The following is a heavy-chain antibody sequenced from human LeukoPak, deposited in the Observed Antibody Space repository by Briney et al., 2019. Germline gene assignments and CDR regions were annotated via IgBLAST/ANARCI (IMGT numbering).Heavy chain of an antibody. CDR1: GGSISSYY. V-gene: IGHV4-59*12. J-gene: IGHJ4*02. CDR2: IDYSGST. Sequence: PSETLSLTCTVSGGSISSYYWSWIRQSPGKGLEWIGYIDYSGSTRYNPSLESRVTISVDTSKNQISLELSSVTAADTAVYYCARDYYDSRSRYRYYFDYWGQGTLVTVSS. CDR3: ARDYYDSRSRYRYYFDY. D-gene: IGHD3-22*01.